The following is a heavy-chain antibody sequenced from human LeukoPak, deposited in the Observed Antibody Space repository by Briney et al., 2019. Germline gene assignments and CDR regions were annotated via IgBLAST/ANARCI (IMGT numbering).Heavy chain of an antibody. CDR3: ARVRKVRGFYYYYYGMDV. Sequence: ASVKVSCKASGYTFTGYYMHWVRQAPGQGLEWMGWINPNSGGTNYAQKFQGRVTMTRDTSISTAYMELSRLRSVDTAVYYCARVRKVRGFYYYYYGMDVWGQGTTVTVPS. D-gene: IGHD3-10*01. V-gene: IGHV1-2*02. CDR2: INPNSGGT. J-gene: IGHJ6*02. CDR1: GYTFTGYY.